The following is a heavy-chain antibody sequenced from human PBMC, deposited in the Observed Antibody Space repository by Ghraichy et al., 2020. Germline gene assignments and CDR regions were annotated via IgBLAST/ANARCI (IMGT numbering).Heavy chain of an antibody. CDR2: ISGSGSSI. CDR1: GFPFSGYT. Sequence: GESLNISCAASGFPFSGYTMNWVRQAPGKGLEWVSSISGSGSSIYYADSVKGRFTISRDNAKNSLYLQMNSLRAEDTALYYCARDFYYDSSKYSDDAFHI. V-gene: IGHV3-21*01. CDR3: ARDFYYDSSKYSDDAFHI. D-gene: IGHD3-22*01. J-gene: IGHJ3*02.